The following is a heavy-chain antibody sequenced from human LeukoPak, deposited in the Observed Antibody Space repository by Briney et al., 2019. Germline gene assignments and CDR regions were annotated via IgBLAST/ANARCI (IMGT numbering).Heavy chain of an antibody. CDR1: GGSFSGYY. CDR3: ARGGGYCSSTSCYGLDY. J-gene: IGHJ4*02. Sequence: SGSLSRNCAVSGGSFSGYYWSWIRQPPGKGLEWIGEINHSGSTNYNPSLKSRVTISVDTSKNQFSLKLSSVTAADTAVYYCARGGGYCSSTSCYGLDYWGQGTLVTVSS. CDR2: INHSGST. D-gene: IGHD2-2*01. V-gene: IGHV4-34*01.